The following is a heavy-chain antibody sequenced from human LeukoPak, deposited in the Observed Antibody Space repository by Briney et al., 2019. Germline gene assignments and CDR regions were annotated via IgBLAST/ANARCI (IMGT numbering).Heavy chain of an antibody. CDR2: INPNSGGT. D-gene: IGHD2-2*01. Sequence: ASVKVSCKASGYTFTGYYMHWVRQAPGQGLEWMGWINPNSGGTNYAQKFQGRVTMTRYTSISTAYMELSSLRSEDTAVYYCARRKSSTSPLEPIDYWGQGTLVTVSS. CDR3: ARRKSSTSPLEPIDY. V-gene: IGHV1-2*02. CDR1: GYTFTGYY. J-gene: IGHJ4*02.